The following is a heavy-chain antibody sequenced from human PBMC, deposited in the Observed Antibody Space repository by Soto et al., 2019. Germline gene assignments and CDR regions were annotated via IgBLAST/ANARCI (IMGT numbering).Heavy chain of an antibody. CDR2: IRGSGGNT. J-gene: IGHJ3*02. Sequence: EVQVLESGGGLVQPGGSLRLSCAASGFTFSSYAMSWVRQAPGKGLEWVSTIRGSGGNTYYADSEKGRFTISRDNSKNTLYLQMNSLRGEDTAIYYCAKDRGSGNYGVNAFDIWGQGTMVTVSS. D-gene: IGHD1-26*01. V-gene: IGHV3-23*01. CDR3: AKDRGSGNYGVNAFDI. CDR1: GFTFSSYA.